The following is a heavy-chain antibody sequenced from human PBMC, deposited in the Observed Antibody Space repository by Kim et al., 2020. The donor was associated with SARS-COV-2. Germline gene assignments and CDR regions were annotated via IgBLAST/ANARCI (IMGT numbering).Heavy chain of an antibody. J-gene: IGHJ4*02. CDR2: IYYSGST. D-gene: IGHD3-9*01. CDR3: ARGKGADFDWLLPYFDY. Sequence: SETLSLTCTVSGGSISSYYWSWIRQPPGKGLEWIGYIYYSGSTNYNPSLKSRVTISVDTSKNQFSLKLSSVTAADTAVYYCARGKGADFDWLLPYFDYWGQGTLVTVSS. V-gene: IGHV4-59*01. CDR1: GGSISSYY.